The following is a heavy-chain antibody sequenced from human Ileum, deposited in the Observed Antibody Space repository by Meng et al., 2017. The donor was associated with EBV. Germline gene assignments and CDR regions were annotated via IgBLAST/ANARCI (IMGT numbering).Heavy chain of an antibody. CDR3: ARVGQWVAIDY. V-gene: IGHV4-4*02. CDR1: GGLGSGSSW. J-gene: IGHJ4*02. Sequence: VARAGRLFLFYAAAGGLGSGSSWMSWFRHAPGKGLEWIGDIFPGGSVNYHASLKKRSTISADQYKNQFSLNLSKLTAADTAVYYCARVGQWVAIDYWGQGTLVTVSS. CDR2: IFPGGSV. D-gene: IGHD6-19*01.